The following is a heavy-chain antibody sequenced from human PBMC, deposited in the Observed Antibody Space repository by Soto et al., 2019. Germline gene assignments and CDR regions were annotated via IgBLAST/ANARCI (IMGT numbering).Heavy chain of an antibody. Sequence: EVQLLESGGGLVQPGGSLNLSCTASGFTFSTYAISWVRQAPGKGLEWVSTITSLSSPYYADSVKGRFTISRDNSNNTLYLQMNSLRDEDTAVYYCAKGPLIVVVPFESWGQGTLVTVSS. CDR1: GFTFSTYA. CDR3: AKGPLIVVVPFES. D-gene: IGHD2-15*01. J-gene: IGHJ4*02. V-gene: IGHV3-23*01. CDR2: ITSLSSP.